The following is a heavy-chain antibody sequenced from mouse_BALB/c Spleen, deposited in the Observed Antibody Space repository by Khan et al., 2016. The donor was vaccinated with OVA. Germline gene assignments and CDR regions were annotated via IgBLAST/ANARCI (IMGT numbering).Heavy chain of an antibody. Sequence: EVQLQESGPGLVKPSQSLSLTCTVTGYSITSDYAWNWIRQFPGNKLEWMGYISYSGSTSYTPSLKSRISITGDTSKNQPFLQLNSVPTEDTASYCGAGGRAYWGQGTLVTVSA. V-gene: IGHV3-2*02. CDR2: ISYSGST. J-gene: IGHJ3*01. D-gene: IGHD3-3*01. CDR3: AGGRAY. CDR1: GYSITSDYA.